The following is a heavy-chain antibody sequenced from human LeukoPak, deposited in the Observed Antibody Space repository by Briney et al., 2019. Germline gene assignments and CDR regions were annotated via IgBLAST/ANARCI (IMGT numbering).Heavy chain of an antibody. V-gene: IGHV3-23*01. D-gene: IGHD3-3*01. Sequence: QSGGSLRLSCAASGFTFSSYAMSWVRQAPGKGLEWVSAISGSGGSTYYADSVKGRFTISRDNSKNTLYLQMNSLRAEDTAVYYCAKSMESRRYYFDYWGQGTLATVSS. CDR1: GFTFSSYA. CDR2: ISGSGGST. J-gene: IGHJ4*02. CDR3: AKSMESRRYYFDY.